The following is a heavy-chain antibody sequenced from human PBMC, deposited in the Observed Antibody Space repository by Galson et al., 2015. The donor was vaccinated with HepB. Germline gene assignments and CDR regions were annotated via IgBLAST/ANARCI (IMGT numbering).Heavy chain of an antibody. CDR2: INHSGST. J-gene: IGHJ4*02. V-gene: IGHV4-34*01. CDR3: ARGRFAGDDSSGFKRGYYFDY. D-gene: IGHD3-22*01. CDR1: GGSFSGYY. Sequence: ETLSLTCAVYGGSFSGYYWSWIRQPPGKGLEWIGEINHSGSTNYNPSLKSRVTISVDTSKNQFSLKLSSVTAADTAVYYCARGRFAGDDSSGFKRGYYFDYWGQGTLVTVSS.